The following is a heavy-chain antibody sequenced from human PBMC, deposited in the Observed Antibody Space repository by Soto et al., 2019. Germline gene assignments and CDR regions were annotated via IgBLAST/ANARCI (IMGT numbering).Heavy chain of an antibody. CDR1: GGTFSSYA. V-gene: IGHV1-69*01. CDR3: ASRERFYGMDV. Sequence: QVQLVQSGAEVKKPGSSVKVSCKASGGTFSSYAISWVRQAPGQGLEWMGGIIPVFGTANYAQKFQGRVTITANETMSTAYMELSSRGSEDTDVDCCASRERFYGMDVWGQGTTVTVSS. J-gene: IGHJ6*02. CDR2: IIPVFGTA. D-gene: IGHD1-26*01.